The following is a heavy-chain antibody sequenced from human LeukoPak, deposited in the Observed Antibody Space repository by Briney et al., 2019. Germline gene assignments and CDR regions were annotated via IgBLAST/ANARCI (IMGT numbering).Heavy chain of an antibody. J-gene: IGHJ4*02. CDR2: IRSKAYGGTT. Sequence: GGSLRLSCTAPGFTFGDYAMSWVRQAPGKGLEWVGFIRSKAYGGTTEYAASVKGRFTISRDDSKSIAYLQMNSLKTEDTAVYYCTREKNYYDSGGYYPYYFDYWGQGTLVTVSS. V-gene: IGHV3-49*04. CDR1: GFTFGDYA. D-gene: IGHD3-22*01. CDR3: TREKNYYDSGGYYPYYFDY.